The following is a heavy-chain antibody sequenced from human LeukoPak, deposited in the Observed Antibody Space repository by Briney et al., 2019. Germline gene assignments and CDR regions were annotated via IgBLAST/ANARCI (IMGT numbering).Heavy chain of an antibody. CDR2: IYHSGST. CDR1: GYSLSSGYY. V-gene: IGHV4-38-2*01. CDR3: ARYGYSSSAGDY. J-gene: IGHJ4*02. D-gene: IGHD6-6*01. Sequence: PSETLSLTCAVSGYSLSSGYYWGWIRQPPGKGLEWIGNIYHSGSTYYNPSLKSRVTISVDTSKNQFSLKLNSVTAADTAVYYCARYGYSSSAGDYWGQGTLVTVSS.